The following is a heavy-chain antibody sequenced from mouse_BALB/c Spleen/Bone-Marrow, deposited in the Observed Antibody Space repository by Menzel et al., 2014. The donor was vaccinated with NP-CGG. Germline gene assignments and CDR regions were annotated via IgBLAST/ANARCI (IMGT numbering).Heavy chain of an antibody. CDR1: GYTFTNYW. CDR3: AIHGEAMDY. J-gene: IGHJ4*01. V-gene: IGHV1-63*02. CDR2: IYPGAVYT. Sequence: VHLVESGAELVRPGTSVKMSCKAAGYTFTNYWIGWVKQRPGHGLEWIGDIYPGAVYTNYNEKFKGEATLTADTSSSTAYMQLSSLTSEDSAIYYCAIHGEAMDYWGQGTSVTVSS.